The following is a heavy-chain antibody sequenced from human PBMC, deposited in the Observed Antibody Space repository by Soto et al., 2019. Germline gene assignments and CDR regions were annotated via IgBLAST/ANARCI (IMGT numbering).Heavy chain of an antibody. CDR2: IYYARST. D-gene: IGHD1-26*01. CDR1: GDSVSSGSCY. V-gene: IGHV4-61*01. Sequence: PSETLSLTCTVSGDSVSSGSCYWSWIRQPPGKGLEWIGNIYYARSTSYSPSLKSRVTISVDTSKNQFSLKLTSVTAADSAVYYCARDSGSYQPIDFWGQGALVTVSS. J-gene: IGHJ4*02. CDR3: ARDSGSYQPIDF.